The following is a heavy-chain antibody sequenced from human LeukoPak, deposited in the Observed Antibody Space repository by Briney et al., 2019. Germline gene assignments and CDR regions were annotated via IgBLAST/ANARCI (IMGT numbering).Heavy chain of an antibody. CDR3: VRQGTNSGYYLLDY. CDR1: GAALSEYY. Sequence: KPSETLSLTCAVYGAALSEYYWSWIRQSPGKGLEWIGEVAHKGPTVYSPTLNRKYNPSFKSRVTMSVDPSKNQFSLKLTSVTVADTATYYCVRQGTNSGYYLLDYWGQGHLVIVCS. D-gene: IGHD3-22*01. V-gene: IGHV4-34*01. J-gene: IGHJ4*02. CDR2: VAHKGPTVYSPTLNR.